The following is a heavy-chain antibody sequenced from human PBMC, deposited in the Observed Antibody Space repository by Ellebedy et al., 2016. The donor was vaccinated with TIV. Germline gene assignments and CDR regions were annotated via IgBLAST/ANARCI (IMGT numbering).Heavy chain of an antibody. J-gene: IGHJ6*02. CDR2: FDPEDGET. CDR3: VVGDGMDV. D-gene: IGHD1-26*01. Sequence: ASVKVSCKASGYTFTGYYMHWVRQAPGKGLEWMGGFDPEDGETIYAQKFQGRVTMTEDTSTDTAYMELSSLRSEDTAVYYCVVGDGMDVWGQGTLLTVSS. CDR1: GYTFTGYY. V-gene: IGHV1-24*01.